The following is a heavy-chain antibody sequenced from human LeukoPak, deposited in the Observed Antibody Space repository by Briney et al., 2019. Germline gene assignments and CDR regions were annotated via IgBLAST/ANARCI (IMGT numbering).Heavy chain of an antibody. CDR2: VYYTGNT. CDR3: ARHPFSNPFDF. V-gene: IGHV4-59*08. J-gene: IGHJ4*02. CDR1: GDSITSSY. Sequence: PSETLSLTCTVSGDSITSSYWSWIRQPPGKGLEWIGYVYYTGNTDYNPSLRSRVADSLDTSKSHFTLSLRSVTAADTAVYYCARHPFSNPFDFWGRGILVTVSS. D-gene: IGHD1-14*01.